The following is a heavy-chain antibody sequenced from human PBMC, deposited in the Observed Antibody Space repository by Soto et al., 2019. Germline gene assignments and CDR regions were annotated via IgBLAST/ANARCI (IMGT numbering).Heavy chain of an antibody. CDR3: ARVRSGWGIDY. J-gene: IGHJ4*02. V-gene: IGHV4-30-2*01. D-gene: IGHD6-19*01. CDR2: IYHSGST. Sequence: QLHLQESGSGLVKPSQTLSLTCAVSGGSISSGGYSWSWIRQPPGKGLNYIGYIYHSGSTYYNPSLKSRVTISVDRSKNQFSLKLSSVTAADTAVYYCARVRSGWGIDYGGQGTLVSVSS. CDR1: GGSISSGGYS.